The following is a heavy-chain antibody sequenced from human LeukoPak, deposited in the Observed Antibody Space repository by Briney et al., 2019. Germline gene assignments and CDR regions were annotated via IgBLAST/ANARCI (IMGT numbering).Heavy chain of an antibody. J-gene: IGHJ6*02. D-gene: IGHD5-12*01. CDR3: ARIESGYDYGAYGMDV. CDR2: IYPGDSET. V-gene: IGHV5-51*01. Sequence: GESLKIPCQGSGYNFTSYWIGWVRQMPGKGLEWMGIIYPGDSETRYSPSFQGQVTMSADKSISTAYLQWSSLKASDTAMYYCARIESGYDYGAYGMDVWGQGTTVTVSS. CDR1: GYNFTSYW.